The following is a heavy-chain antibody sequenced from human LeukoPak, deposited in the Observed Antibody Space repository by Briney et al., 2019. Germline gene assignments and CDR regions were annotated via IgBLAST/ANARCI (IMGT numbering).Heavy chain of an antibody. CDR2: ISAYNGNT. CDR3: AREEVATGAFDY. D-gene: IGHD5-12*01. J-gene: IGHJ4*02. CDR1: GYTFTGYY. Sequence: ASVKVSCKASGYTFTGYYMHWVRQAPGQGLEWMGWISAYNGNTNYAQKLQGRVTMTTDTSTSTAYMELRSLRSDDTAVYYCAREEVATGAFDYWGQGTLVTVSS. V-gene: IGHV1-18*04.